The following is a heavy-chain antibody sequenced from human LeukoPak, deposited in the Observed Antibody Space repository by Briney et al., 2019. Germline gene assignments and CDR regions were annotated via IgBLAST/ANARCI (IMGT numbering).Heavy chain of an antibody. D-gene: IGHD2-2*01. CDR1: GFTFSRYE. J-gene: IGHJ3*02. CDR3: ATIGAMGAFDI. Sequence: GGSLRLSCAASGFTFSRYEMNWVRQAPGKGLEWVSYMSSSGSSIHYADSVKGRFTISRDNAKNSLHLQVNNLRVEDTAIYYCATIGAMGAFDIWGQGTMVTVSS. CDR2: MSSSGSSI. V-gene: IGHV3-48*03.